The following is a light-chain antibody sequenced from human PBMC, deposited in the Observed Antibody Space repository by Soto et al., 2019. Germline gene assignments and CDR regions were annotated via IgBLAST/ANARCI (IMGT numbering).Light chain of an antibody. CDR1: QAINNN. V-gene: IGKV3-15*01. CDR2: GAS. J-gene: IGKJ1*01. CDR3: QQYNNWPQT. Sequence: VLTQAPDTLSVSPGERATLSCRASQAINNNVAWYQLKDGQVPRLLIYGASTRAADVPARFSGGGSGTEFTLTNSSLQSEDFAEYHCQQYNNWPQTFGQGTKVEIK.